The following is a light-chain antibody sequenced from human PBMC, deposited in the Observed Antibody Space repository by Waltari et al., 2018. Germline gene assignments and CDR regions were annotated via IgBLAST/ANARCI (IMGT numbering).Light chain of an antibody. V-gene: IGKV3-20*01. CDR2: GAS. J-gene: IGKJ3*01. CDR1: QSISASY. Sequence: EIVLTQSPGTLSLSPGERAILSCRASQSISASYLAWYQQKPGQAPRLLIYGASSRATGIPDRFSGSGSGTDFTLSISRLEPEDFAVYYCQQYGGSPPFTFGPGTKVDIK. CDR3: QQYGGSPPFT.